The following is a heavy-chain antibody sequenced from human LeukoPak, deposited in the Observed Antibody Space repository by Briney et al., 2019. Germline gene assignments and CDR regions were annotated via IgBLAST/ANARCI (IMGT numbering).Heavy chain of an antibody. D-gene: IGHD1-1*01. V-gene: IGHV3-48*03. CDR3: ARLPHNSPHFDY. CDR2: IRGSGTPI. Sequence: GGSLRLSCAASGFTFSSYEMNWVRQAPGRGLEWISYIRGSGTPIYYADSVKGRFTTSRDNAKNSLYLQMNSLRAEGTAVYYCARLPHNSPHFDYWGLGTLVTVSS. J-gene: IGHJ4*02. CDR1: GFTFSSYE.